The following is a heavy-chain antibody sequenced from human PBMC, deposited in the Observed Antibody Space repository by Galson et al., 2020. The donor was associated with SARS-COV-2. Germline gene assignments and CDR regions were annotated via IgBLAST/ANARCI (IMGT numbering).Heavy chain of an antibody. CDR3: VHPYSYGSGNAFDM. Sequence: GGSLRLSCEASGFTFSHSGMHWVRQAPGKGPEWVAVISDDGTNKYHIDSVRGRFTISRDNSKNSLYLQMNSLRPEDTAVYYCVHPYSYGSGNAFDMWGQGTMVTVSS. CDR2: ISDDGTNK. CDR1: GFTFSHSG. J-gene: IGHJ3*02. D-gene: IGHD3-10*01. V-gene: IGHV3-30*03.